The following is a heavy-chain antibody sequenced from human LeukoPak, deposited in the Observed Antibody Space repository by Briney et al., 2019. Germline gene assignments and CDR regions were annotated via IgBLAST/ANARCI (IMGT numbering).Heavy chain of an antibody. CDR2: IYCSGNT. Sequence: SETLSLTCTVSGGSISSYYWSWIRQPPGKGLEWIGYIYCSGNTNYNPSLKSRVTISVDTSKNQFSLKLSSVTAADTAVYYCARGPSWGSAYFDYWGQGTLVTVSS. V-gene: IGHV4-59*01. D-gene: IGHD7-27*01. J-gene: IGHJ4*02. CDR1: GGSISSYY. CDR3: ARGPSWGSAYFDY.